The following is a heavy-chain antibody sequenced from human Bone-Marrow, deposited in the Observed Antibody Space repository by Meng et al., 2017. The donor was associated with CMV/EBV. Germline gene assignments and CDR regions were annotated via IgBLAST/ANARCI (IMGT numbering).Heavy chain of an antibody. CDR3: AKDDYGVDV. Sequence: GESLKISCAASGFTFSSYWMSWVRQAPGKGLEWVAYVQYDGSSEKYADSVKGRFTISRDSSKNTLYLQMNSLRPEDTAVYFCAKDDYGVDVWGQGTTVTVSS. CDR2: VQYDGSSE. J-gene: IGHJ6*02. CDR1: GFTFSSYW. V-gene: IGHV3-30*02.